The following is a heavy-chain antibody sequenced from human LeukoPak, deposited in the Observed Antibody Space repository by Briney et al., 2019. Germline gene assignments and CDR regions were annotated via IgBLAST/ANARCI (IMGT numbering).Heavy chain of an antibody. CDR2: ISFDGNDN. D-gene: IGHD1-7*01. CDR1: GFTFSSYS. CDR3: AKARLPTNNWYSDSFDS. J-gene: IGHJ3*01. V-gene: IGHV3-30*18. Sequence: QPGGSLRLSCAASGFTFSSYSMNWVRQAPGKGLEWVAVISFDGNDNYYADSVKGRFTISRDNSESDLFLQMNSLRTEDTALYYCAKARLPTNNWYSDSFDSWGQGTLVTVS.